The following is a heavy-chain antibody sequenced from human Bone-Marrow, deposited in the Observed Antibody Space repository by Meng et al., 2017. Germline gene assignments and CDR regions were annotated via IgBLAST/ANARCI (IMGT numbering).Heavy chain of an antibody. V-gene: IGHV1-2*06. Sequence: VQLGAVGGEVKDPGALGEGPCTPSGSNFPGYLLTLVGRAPGQGLEWMGRINPKSGDTHYAQRFQGRVTRTGDTSISTAYMELSGLRSDDTAMYYCARDEDISAAGKLFGDYWGQGTLVTISS. CDR2: INPKSGDT. D-gene: IGHD6-13*01. CDR1: GSNFPGYL. J-gene: IGHJ4*02. CDR3: ARDEDISAAGKLFGDY.